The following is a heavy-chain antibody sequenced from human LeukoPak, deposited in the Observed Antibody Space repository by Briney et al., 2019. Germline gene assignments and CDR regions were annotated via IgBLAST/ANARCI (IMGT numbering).Heavy chain of an antibody. V-gene: IGHV4-59*12. D-gene: IGHD3-22*01. CDR1: GGSISSYY. CDR3: VGYYDSSGYLQVDY. CDR2: IYYSGST. J-gene: IGHJ4*02. Sequence: PSETLSLTCTVSGGSISSYYWSWIRQPPGKGLEWIGYIYYSGSTNYNPSLKSRVTISVDTSKNQFSLKLSSVTAADTAVYYCVGYYDSSGYLQVDYWGQGTLVTVSS.